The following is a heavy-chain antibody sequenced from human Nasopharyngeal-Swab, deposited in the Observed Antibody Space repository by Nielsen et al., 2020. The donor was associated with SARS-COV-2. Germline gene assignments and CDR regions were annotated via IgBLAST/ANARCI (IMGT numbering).Heavy chain of an antibody. Sequence: ASVKVSCKASGYTFTSYYMHWVRQAPGQGLEWMGIINPSGGSTSYAQKFQGRVTMTRDTSTSTVYMELSSLRSEDKAVYYCARPAGGDFAPLGFDYWGQGTLVAVSS. J-gene: IGHJ4*02. CDR2: INPSGGST. D-gene: IGHD3-16*01. V-gene: IGHV1-46*01. CDR3: ARPAGGDFAPLGFDY. CDR1: GYTFTSYY.